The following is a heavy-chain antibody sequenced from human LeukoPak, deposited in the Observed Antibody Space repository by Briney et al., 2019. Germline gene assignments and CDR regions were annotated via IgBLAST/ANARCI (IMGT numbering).Heavy chain of an antibody. CDR2: MNPNSGNT. J-gene: IGHJ4*02. V-gene: IGHV1-8*03. CDR3: ARGRNTLRYFDWLPDY. Sequence: ASVKVSCKASGYTFTSYDINWVRQATGQGLEWMGWMNPNSGNTGYAQKFQGRVTITRNTSISTAYMELSSLRSEDTAVYYCARGRNTLRYFDWLPDYWGQGTLVTVSS. CDR1: GYTFTSYD. D-gene: IGHD3-9*01.